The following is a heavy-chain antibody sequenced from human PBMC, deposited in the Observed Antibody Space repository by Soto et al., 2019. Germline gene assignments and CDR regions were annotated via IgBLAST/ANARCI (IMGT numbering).Heavy chain of an antibody. J-gene: IGHJ6*02. V-gene: IGHV3-74*01. CDR1: GFTFSSYW. Sequence: GGSLRLSCAASGFTFSSYWMHWVRQAPGKGLVWVSRINSDGSSTSYADSVKGRFTISRDNAKNTLYRQMNSLRAEDTAVYYCARAHPIAAATRQLEYYYYGMDVWGQGTTVTVSS. CDR3: ARAHPIAAATRQLEYYYYGMDV. D-gene: IGHD6-13*01. CDR2: INSDGSST.